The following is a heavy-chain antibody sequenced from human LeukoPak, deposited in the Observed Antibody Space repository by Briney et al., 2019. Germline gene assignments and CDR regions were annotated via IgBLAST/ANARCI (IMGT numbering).Heavy chain of an antibody. CDR1: GGSFSGYY. CDR2: INHSGST. J-gene: IGHJ4*02. D-gene: IGHD6-13*01. V-gene: IGHV4-34*01. Sequence: PSETLSLTCAVYGGSFSGYYWSWIRQPPGKGLEWIGEINHSGSTNYNPSLKSRVTISVDTSKNQFSLKLSSVTAADTAVYYCARMNSSSWYDFDYWGQGTLVTVSS. CDR3: ARMNSSSWYDFDY.